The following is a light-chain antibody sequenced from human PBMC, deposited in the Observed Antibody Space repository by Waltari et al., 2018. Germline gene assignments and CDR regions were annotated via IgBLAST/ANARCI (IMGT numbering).Light chain of an antibody. CDR1: QSVSTSY. J-gene: IGKJ1*01. CDR3: QQYGSSPWT. Sequence: IVLTLSPGPLSLSPGERATLSCRASQSVSTSYLAWDQQNPGQAPRVLIHGASNRATGIPDRFRGSGSGTDFTLTISRLEPEDFAVYYCQQYGSSPWTFGQGTKVEIK. CDR2: GAS. V-gene: IGKV3-20*01.